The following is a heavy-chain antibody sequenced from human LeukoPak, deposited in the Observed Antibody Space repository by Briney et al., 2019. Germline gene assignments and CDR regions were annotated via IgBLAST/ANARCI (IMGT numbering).Heavy chain of an antibody. CDR2: IIPILGIA. V-gene: IGHV1-69*04. J-gene: IGHJ3*02. CDR1: GGTFSSYA. Sequence: SVKVSCKASGGTFSSYAISWVRQAPGQGLEWMGRIIPILGIANYAQKFQGRVTITADKSTSTAYMELSSLRSEDTAVYYCAAESYYYDSSGYRDAFDIWGQGTMVTVSS. CDR3: AAESYYYDSSGYRDAFDI. D-gene: IGHD3-22*01.